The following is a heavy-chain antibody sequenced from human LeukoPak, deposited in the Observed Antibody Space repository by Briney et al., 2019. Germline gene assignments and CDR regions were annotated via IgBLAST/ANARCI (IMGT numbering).Heavy chain of an antibody. CDR1: GFTFSSYG. CDR2: ISYDGSNK. CDR3: AKVGLRFLEWLPHYFDY. D-gene: IGHD3-3*01. V-gene: IGHV3-30*18. Sequence: PGGSLRLSCAASGFTFSSYGMHWVRQASGKGLEWVAVISYDGSNKYYADSVKGRFTISRDNSKNTLYLQMNSLRAEDTAVYYCAKVGLRFLEWLPHYFDYWGQGTLVTVSS. J-gene: IGHJ4*02.